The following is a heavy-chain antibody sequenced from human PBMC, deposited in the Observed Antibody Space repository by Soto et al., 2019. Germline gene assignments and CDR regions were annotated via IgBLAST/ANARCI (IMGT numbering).Heavy chain of an antibody. CDR2: ISGSGGST. V-gene: IGHV3-23*01. Sequence: PGGSLRLSCAASGFTFSSYAMSWVRQAPGKGLEWVSAISGSGGSTYYADSVKGRFTISRDNSKNTLYLQMNSLRAEDTAVYYCAKLGQVGDFWSPLDYWGQGTLVTVSS. D-gene: IGHD3-3*01. J-gene: IGHJ4*02. CDR3: AKLGQVGDFWSPLDY. CDR1: GFTFSSYA.